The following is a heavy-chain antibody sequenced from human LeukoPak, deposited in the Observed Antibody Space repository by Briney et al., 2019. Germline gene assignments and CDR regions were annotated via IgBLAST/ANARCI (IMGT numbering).Heavy chain of an antibody. V-gene: IGHV2-5*02. CDR2: IYWDDLK. Sequence: GSGPTLVQPTQTLTLTCTLSGFSLSTSGGGNVGWIRQPPGKALEWLAIIYWDDLKRYNPSLNSRLAITKDTSKNQVVLTMTNMDPADTATYYCALSYDILGYVDYWGQGSRVTVSS. CDR1: GFSLSTSGGG. D-gene: IGHD3-9*01. J-gene: IGHJ4*02. CDR3: ALSYDILGYVDY.